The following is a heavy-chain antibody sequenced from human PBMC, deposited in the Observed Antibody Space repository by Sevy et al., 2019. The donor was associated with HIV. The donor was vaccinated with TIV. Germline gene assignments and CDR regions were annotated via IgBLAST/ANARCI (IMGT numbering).Heavy chain of an antibody. J-gene: IGHJ3*01. V-gene: IGHV3-30*02. CDR3: AKVLGFGSGYDYAFDF. CDR1: GFTFTSYG. D-gene: IGHD5-12*01. Sequence: GGSLRLSCAASGFTFTSYGIHWVRQAPGKGLECVARCSFDEKYKYYAESVKGRFTISRDISKNTVFLEMNSLRPDDTGVYYCAKVLGFGSGYDYAFDFWGQGTMVTVSS. CDR2: CSFDEKYK.